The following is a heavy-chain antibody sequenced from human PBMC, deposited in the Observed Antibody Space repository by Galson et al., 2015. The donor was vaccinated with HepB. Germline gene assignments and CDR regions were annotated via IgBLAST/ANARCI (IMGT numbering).Heavy chain of an antibody. CDR2: ISSNGGST. J-gene: IGHJ6*03. CDR1: GFTFSSYA. CDR3: AKQGGTGDYVNYYYMDV. V-gene: IGHV3-64*01. D-gene: IGHD7-27*01. Sequence: SLRLSCAASGFTFSSYAMHWVRQAPGKGLEYVSAISSNGGSTYYANSVKGRFTISRDNSKNMLYLQMNSLRAEDTAVYYCAKQGGTGDYVNYYYMDVWGKGTTVTVSS.